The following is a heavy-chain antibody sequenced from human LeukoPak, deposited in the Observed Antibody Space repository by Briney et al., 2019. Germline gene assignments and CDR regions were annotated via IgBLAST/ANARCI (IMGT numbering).Heavy chain of an antibody. J-gene: IGHJ4*02. D-gene: IGHD3-10*01. CDR2: IYSGGGT. CDR1: EFTVSSNY. V-gene: IGHV3-66*01. Sequence: GGSLRLSCAASEFTVSSNYMNWVRQAPGKGLQWVSTIYSGGGTYYADSVKGRFTISRDNSKNTLYLQMNSLRAEDTAVYYCARGLFGSGKYYNYFDYWGQGALVTVSS. CDR3: ARGLFGSGKYYNYFDY.